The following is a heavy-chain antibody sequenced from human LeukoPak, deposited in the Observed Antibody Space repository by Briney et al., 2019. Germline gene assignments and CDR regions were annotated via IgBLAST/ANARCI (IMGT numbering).Heavy chain of an antibody. V-gene: IGHV3-21*01. CDR2: ISSSSSYI. CDR3: ARGMGDGFITGYFDY. J-gene: IGHJ4*02. CDR1: GFTFSSYS. Sequence: PGGSLRLSCAASGFTFSSYSMNWVRQAPAKGLEWVSSISSSSSYIYYADSVKGRFTISRDNAKNSLYLQMNSLRAEDTAVYYCARGMGDGFITGYFDYWGQGTLVTVSS. D-gene: IGHD5-24*01.